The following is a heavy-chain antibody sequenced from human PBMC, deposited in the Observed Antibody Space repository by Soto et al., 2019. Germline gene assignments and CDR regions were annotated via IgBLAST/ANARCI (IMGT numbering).Heavy chain of an antibody. J-gene: IGHJ4*02. CDR1: GFTFSSYA. Sequence: EVQLLESGGGLVQPGGSLRLSCAASGFTFSSYAMSWVRQAPGKGLEWVSAISGSGGSTYYADSVKGWFTISRDNSKNTLYLQMNSLRDEDTAVYYCAKAPVLRYFDWLLSPIASWGQGTLVTVSS. V-gene: IGHV3-23*01. D-gene: IGHD3-9*01. CDR3: AKAPVLRYFDWLLSPIAS. CDR2: ISGSGGST.